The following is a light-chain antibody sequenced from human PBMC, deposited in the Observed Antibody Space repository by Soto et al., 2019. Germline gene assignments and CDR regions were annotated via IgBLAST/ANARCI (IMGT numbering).Light chain of an antibody. V-gene: IGKV3-11*01. CDR1: QSVSSY. Sequence: ETVLTQSPGTLSLSPGESATLSCRASQSVSSYLAWYQQKPGQAPRLLIYDASNRATGIPARFTGSGSGTDFTLTISSLEPEDFAVCYCQQRINWPLTFGGGTKVEIK. CDR2: DAS. CDR3: QQRINWPLT. J-gene: IGKJ4*01.